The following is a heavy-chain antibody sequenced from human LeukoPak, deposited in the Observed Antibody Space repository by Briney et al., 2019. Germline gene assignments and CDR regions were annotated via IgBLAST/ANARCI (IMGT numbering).Heavy chain of an antibody. CDR2: ISRSGGTT. Sequence: GGSLRLSCAASGFTFSLYEMNWVRQTPGKGLQWVALISRSGGTTYYADSVEGRFTISRDNSKNTLYLQMTSLRAEDTAEYYCAKRGGTESFYYYYMDVWGKGTTVTVSS. D-gene: IGHD2-15*01. CDR1: GFTFSLYE. J-gene: IGHJ6*03. V-gene: IGHV3-23*01. CDR3: AKRGGTESFYYYYMDV.